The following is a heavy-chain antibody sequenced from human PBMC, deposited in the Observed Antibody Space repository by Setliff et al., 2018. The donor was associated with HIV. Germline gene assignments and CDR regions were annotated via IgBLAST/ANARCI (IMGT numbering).Heavy chain of an antibody. Sequence: SETLSLTCAVSGYSISSGYYWGWIRQPPGKGLEWIGYIHASGKTNYNPSLKSRVTISLDTSKMQFSLHLTSVTAADTAVYYCATLDPSGGNFLAYWGQGTLVTVSS. D-gene: IGHD2-21*02. CDR1: GYSISSGYY. CDR3: ATLDPSGGNFLAY. V-gene: IGHV4-38-2*01. J-gene: IGHJ4*02. CDR2: IHASGKT.